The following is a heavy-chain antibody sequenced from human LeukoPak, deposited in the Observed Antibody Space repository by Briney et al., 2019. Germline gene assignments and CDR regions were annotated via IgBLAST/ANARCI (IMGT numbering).Heavy chain of an antibody. CDR3: TTDTWYSAGH. Sequence: GGSLRLSCTASGFIFSGSWMAWIRQAPGKGLEWVAIIKKDGSEKYYVDSMKGRFTISRDNAKNSLFLQMNSLRAEDTAIYYCTTDTWYSAGHWGQGTLVTVSS. CDR2: IKKDGSEK. D-gene: IGHD2-15*01. J-gene: IGHJ4*02. CDR1: GFIFSGSW. V-gene: IGHV3-7*03.